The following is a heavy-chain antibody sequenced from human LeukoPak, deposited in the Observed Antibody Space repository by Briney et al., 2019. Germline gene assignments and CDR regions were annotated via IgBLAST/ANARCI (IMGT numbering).Heavy chain of an antibody. D-gene: IGHD6-13*01. CDR3: ARGSAAAGY. V-gene: IGHV3-66*01. CDR2: IYSGGST. J-gene: IGHJ4*02. CDR1: GFTLSSNH. Sequence: GGSLRLSFAAPGFTLSSNHMRWGRPAPGKGLEWVSVIYSGGSTYYADSVKGRFTISRDNSKNTLYLQMNSLRAEDTAVYYCARGSAAAGYWGQGTLVTVSS.